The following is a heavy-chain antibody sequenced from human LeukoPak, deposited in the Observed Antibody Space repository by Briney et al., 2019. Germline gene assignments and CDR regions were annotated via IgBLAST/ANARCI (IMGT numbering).Heavy chain of an antibody. V-gene: IGHV4-34*01. CDR2: INHSGST. CDR3: ARENYYDSSGYYSPPDY. J-gene: IGHJ4*02. Sequence: SETLSLTCAVYGGSFSGYYWSWIRQPLGKGLEWIGEINHSGSTNYNPSLKSRVTISVDTSKNQFSLKLSSVTAADTAVYYCARENYYDSSGYYSPPDYWGQGTLVTVSS. D-gene: IGHD3-22*01. CDR1: GGSFSGYY.